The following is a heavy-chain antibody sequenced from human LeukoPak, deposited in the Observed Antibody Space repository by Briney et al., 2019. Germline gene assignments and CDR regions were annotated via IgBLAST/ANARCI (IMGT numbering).Heavy chain of an antibody. Sequence: SETLSLTCTVSGGSISSYYWSWIRQPPGKGLEWIGYIYYSGSTNYNPSLKSRVTISEDTSKNQFSLKLNSVTAADTAVYFCARDRYFPRDQFDYWGQGTLVTVSS. CDR1: GGSISSYY. D-gene: IGHD2-2*01. CDR2: IYYSGST. J-gene: IGHJ4*02. CDR3: ARDRYFPRDQFDY. V-gene: IGHV4-59*01.